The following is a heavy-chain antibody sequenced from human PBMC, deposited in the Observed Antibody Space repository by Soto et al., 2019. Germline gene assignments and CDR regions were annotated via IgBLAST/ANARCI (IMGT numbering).Heavy chain of an antibody. CDR3: ATQDEETIAFDY. CDR2: IVVGSGNT. Sequence: SVKVSCEASAFTFATSAVQWVRQARGQRLGWIGWIVVGSGNTNYAQKFQDRVSITRDMSTSTAYMELNSLRSEDTAVYYCATQDEETIAFDYWGQGTLVTVSS. CDR1: AFTFATSA. V-gene: IGHV1-58*01. J-gene: IGHJ4*02. D-gene: IGHD2-21*01.